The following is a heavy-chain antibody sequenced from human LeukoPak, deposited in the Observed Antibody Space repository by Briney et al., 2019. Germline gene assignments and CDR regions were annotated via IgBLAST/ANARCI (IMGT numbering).Heavy chain of an antibody. Sequence: PGGSLRLSCAASGFTFSSYWMSWVRQAPGKGLEWVANIKLDGSGKFYVDSVKGRFTISRDNAKNSLYLQMNSLRAEDTAVYYCARDDRGYAFDIWGQGTMVTVSS. CDR2: IKLDGSGK. CDR1: GFTFSSYW. D-gene: IGHD3-10*01. V-gene: IGHV3-7*01. J-gene: IGHJ3*02. CDR3: ARDDRGYAFDI.